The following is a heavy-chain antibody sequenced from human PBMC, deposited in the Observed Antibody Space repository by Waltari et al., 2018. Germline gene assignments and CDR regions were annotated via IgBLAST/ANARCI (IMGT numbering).Heavy chain of an antibody. J-gene: IGHJ6*02. D-gene: IGHD4-17*01. CDR2: IIPIFGTA. V-gene: IGHV1-69*13. CDR3: ACVATDYGDYGAYGMDV. Sequence: QVQLVQSGAEVKKPGSSVKVSCKASGGTFSSYAISWVRQAPGQGLEWRGGIIPIFGTANYAQKFQGRVTITADESTSTAFMALSSLGSEDTAVYDWACVATDYGDYGAYGMDVWGQGTTVTVSS. CDR1: GGTFSSYA.